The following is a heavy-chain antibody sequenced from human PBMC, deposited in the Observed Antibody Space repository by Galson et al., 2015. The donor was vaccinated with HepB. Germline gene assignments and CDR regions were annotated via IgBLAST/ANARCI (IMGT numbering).Heavy chain of an antibody. V-gene: IGHV3-30*03. CDR1: GFTINSYW. Sequence: SLRLSCAVSGFTINSYWMSWVRQAPGKGLEWVAVISYTGSYIAYADFGRGRFAISRDNSKNALYLQMNSLRVEDTALYYCVRPRGAGAGDYQNWYFDLWGRGTLVTVSA. J-gene: IGHJ2*01. CDR2: ISYTGSYI. CDR3: VRPRGAGAGDYQNWYFDL. D-gene: IGHD4-17*01.